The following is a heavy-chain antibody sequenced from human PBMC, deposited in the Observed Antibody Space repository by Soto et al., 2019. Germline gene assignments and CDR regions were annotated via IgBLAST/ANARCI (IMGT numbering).Heavy chain of an antibody. D-gene: IGHD3-22*01. V-gene: IGHV1-18*01. Sequence: QVQLVQSGAEVRKPGASVKVSCKAYGYSFSSYGINWVRQAPGQGLEWMGWINTYNGNRNYAQKFEDRVTMTTATSTNTVYMELRSLKSDDTAIYYCARDRLRGYDSSGFYSWGQGTLVTVSS. CDR1: GYSFSSYG. CDR3: ARDRLRGYDSSGFYS. CDR2: INTYNGNR. J-gene: IGHJ4*02.